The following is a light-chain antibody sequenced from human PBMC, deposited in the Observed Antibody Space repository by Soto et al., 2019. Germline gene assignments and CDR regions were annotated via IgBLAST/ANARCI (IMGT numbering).Light chain of an antibody. V-gene: IGKV3-11*01. CDR3: QQRSGWPPT. CDR2: DVS. Sequence: EIVLTQSPATLSLSPGERATLSCRASQSVSSYLAWYQQKPGQAPRLLVYDVSNRATDIPARFSGSGSGTDFTLTISSLEPEDFAVYYCQQRSGWPPTLGQGTRLEIK. CDR1: QSVSSY. J-gene: IGKJ5*01.